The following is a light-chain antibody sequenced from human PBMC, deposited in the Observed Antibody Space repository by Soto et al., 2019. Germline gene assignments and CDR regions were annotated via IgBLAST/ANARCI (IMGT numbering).Light chain of an antibody. CDR3: QQFHSFPWT. CDR2: DAP. V-gene: IGKV1-5*01. Sequence: DIQMTQSPSTLSASVGDRVTITCRASQTIHSFLAWYQQKAGKAPKLLIYDAPNLESGVPSRFSGSGSGTEFTLTVSSLQPDDFATFYCQQFHSFPWTFGQGTKVDIK. J-gene: IGKJ1*01. CDR1: QTIHSF.